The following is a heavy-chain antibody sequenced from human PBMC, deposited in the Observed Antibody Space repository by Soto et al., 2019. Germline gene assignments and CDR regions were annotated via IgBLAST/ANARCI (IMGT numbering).Heavy chain of an antibody. J-gene: IGHJ4*02. CDR1: GYTFTSYG. CDR2: ISAYNGNT. CDR3: ARDLDYYDSSVYYVR. V-gene: IGHV1-18*01. Sequence: QVQLVQSGAEVKKPGASVKVPCKASGYTFTSYGISWVRQAPGQGLEWMGWISAYNGNTNYAQKLQGRVTMTTDTSTSTAYMEVRSLRSDDTAVYYCARDLDYYDSSVYYVRWGQGTLVTVSS. D-gene: IGHD3-22*01.